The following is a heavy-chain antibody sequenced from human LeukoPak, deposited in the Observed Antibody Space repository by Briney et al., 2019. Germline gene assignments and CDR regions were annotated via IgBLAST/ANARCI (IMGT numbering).Heavy chain of an antibody. J-gene: IGHJ4*02. CDR1: GGFISSHY. CDR3: ARHANAYSSSWFDY. CDR2: IYSSGYS. Sequence: SETLSLTCSVSGGFISSHYWTWIRQPPGKGLEWIGYIYSSGYSNYNPSLKSRVTISVDTSRNQFSLKLSSVTAADTAVYYCARHANAYSSSWFDYWGQGTLVTVSS. V-gene: IGHV4-59*08. D-gene: IGHD6-13*01.